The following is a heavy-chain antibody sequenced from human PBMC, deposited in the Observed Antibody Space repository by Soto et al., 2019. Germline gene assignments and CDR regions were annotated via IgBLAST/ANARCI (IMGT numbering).Heavy chain of an antibody. J-gene: IGHJ5*02. CDR1: GYTFTSYD. Sequence: QVQLVQSGAEVKKPGASVKVSCKASGYTFTSYDINWVRQATGQGLEWMGWMNPNSGNTGYAQKFKGRVTRTRKTSISTAYMEMSGLRSEDTAVLYCASERSAAGTGGFDPWGQGTRVTVSS. CDR3: ASERSAAGTGGFDP. V-gene: IGHV1-8*01. D-gene: IGHD6-13*01. CDR2: MNPNSGNT.